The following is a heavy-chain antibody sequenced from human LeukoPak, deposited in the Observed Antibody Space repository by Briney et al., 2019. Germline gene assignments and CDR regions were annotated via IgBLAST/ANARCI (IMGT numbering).Heavy chain of an antibody. CDR2: IYSGGDT. D-gene: IGHD3-9*01. V-gene: IGHV3-53*01. CDR1: GFAVND. J-gene: IGHJ4*02. CDR3: ARAILLTGSEYYFDS. Sequence: GGSLRLSCAASGFAVNDMGWVRQAPGKGLDWVSLIYSGGDTYYADAVKGRFTISRDNSKNTDYLQMNSLRPDDTATYYCARAILLTGSEYYFDSWGQGTAVTVSS.